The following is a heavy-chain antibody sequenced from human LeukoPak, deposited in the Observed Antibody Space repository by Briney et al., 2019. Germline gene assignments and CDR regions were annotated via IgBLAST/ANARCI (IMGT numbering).Heavy chain of an antibody. CDR2: ISGSGGST. D-gene: IGHD3-9*01. CDR1: GFTFSSYA. CDR3: ANADWYTYYFDY. Sequence: GGSLRLSCAASGFTFSSYAMSWVRQAPGKGLEWVSAISGSGGSTYYADSVKGRFTISRDNSKNTLYLQMNSLRAEDTAVYYCANADWYTYYFDYWGQGTLVTVSS. J-gene: IGHJ4*02. V-gene: IGHV3-23*01.